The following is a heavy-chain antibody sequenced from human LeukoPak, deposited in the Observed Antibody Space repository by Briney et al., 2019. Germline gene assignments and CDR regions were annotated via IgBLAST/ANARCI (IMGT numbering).Heavy chain of an antibody. CDR1: GFTFSTYA. CDR3: AKGGRYSEMYYFDY. Sequence: GGSLRLPCAASGFTFSTYAMTWVRRAPGKGLEWVSTIGGDGDSTYYAASVKGRFTISRVNSKNTLYLQLNSLRAEDTALYYCAKGGRYSEMYYFDYWGQGTLVTVSS. CDR2: IGGDGDST. V-gene: IGHV3-23*01. J-gene: IGHJ4*02. D-gene: IGHD3-9*01.